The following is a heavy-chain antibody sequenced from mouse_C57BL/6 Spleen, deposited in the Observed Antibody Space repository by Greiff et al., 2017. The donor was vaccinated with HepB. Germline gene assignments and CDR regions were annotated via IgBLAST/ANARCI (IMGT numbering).Heavy chain of an antibody. V-gene: IGHV5-17*01. D-gene: IGHD2-5*01. Sequence: EVQLVESGGGLVKPGGSLKLSCAASGFTFSDYGMHWVRQAPEKGLEWVAYIGSGSSTIYYADTVKGRFTISRDNAKNTLFLQMTSLRSEDTAMYYCARGDYYSNYFDYWGQGTTLTVSS. J-gene: IGHJ2*01. CDR3: ARGDYYSNYFDY. CDR2: IGSGSSTI. CDR1: GFTFSDYG.